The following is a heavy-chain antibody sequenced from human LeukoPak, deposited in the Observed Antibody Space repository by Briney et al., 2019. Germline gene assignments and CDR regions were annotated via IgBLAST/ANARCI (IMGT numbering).Heavy chain of an antibody. CDR2: MSPKSGNT. Sequence: ASVKVSCKASGYTFTGYYMHWVRQATGQGLEWMGWMSPKSGNTGYAQKFQGRVTMTKNTSISTAYMELSSLRSEDTAVYYCARAQTNYDILTGYYEFEDWGQGTLVTVSS. D-gene: IGHD3-9*01. CDR3: ARAQTNYDILTGYYEFED. V-gene: IGHV1-8*02. J-gene: IGHJ4*02. CDR1: GYTFTGYY.